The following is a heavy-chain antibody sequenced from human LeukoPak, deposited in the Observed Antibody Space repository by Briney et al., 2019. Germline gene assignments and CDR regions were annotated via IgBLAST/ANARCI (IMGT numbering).Heavy chain of an antibody. CDR3: ATQWLVRPYFDY. V-gene: IGHV3-23*01. J-gene: IGHJ4*02. CDR2: ISGSGGST. CDR1: GFTFSSYA. D-gene: IGHD6-19*01. Sequence: GGSLRLSCAATGFTFSSYAMSWVRQAPGKGLDWVSAISGSGGSTYYADSVKGRFTISRDNSKNTLYLQMNSLRAEDTAVYYCATQWLVRPYFDYWGQGTLVTVSS.